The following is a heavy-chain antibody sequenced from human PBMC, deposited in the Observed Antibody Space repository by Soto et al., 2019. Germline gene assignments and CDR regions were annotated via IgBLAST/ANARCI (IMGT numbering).Heavy chain of an antibody. CDR3: AKDTAMVIGLDYYYYGMDV. CDR1: VFTFSSYA. J-gene: IGHJ6*02. D-gene: IGHD5-18*01. V-gene: IGHV3-23*01. Sequence: HPGGSLRLSCAASVFTFSSYAMSWVRQAPGKGLEWVSAISGSGGSTYYADSVKGRFTISRDNSKNTLYLQMNSLRAEDTAVYYCAKDTAMVIGLDYYYYGMDVWGQGTTVTVSS. CDR2: ISGSGGST.